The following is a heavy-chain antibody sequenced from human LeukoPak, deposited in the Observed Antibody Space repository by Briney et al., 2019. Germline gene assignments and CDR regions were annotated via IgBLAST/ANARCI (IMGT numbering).Heavy chain of an antibody. D-gene: IGHD2-21*01. CDR3: AKDKGPYCGGDCSPFPD. V-gene: IGHV3-30*02. J-gene: IGHJ4*02. CDR1: GFTFSSYD. CDR2: IRYDGSNK. Sequence: GGSLRLSCAASGFTFSSYDMHWVRQAPGKGLEWVAFIRYDGSNKYYADSVKGRFTISRDNSKNTLYLQMNSLRAEDTAVYYCAKDKGPYCGGDCSPFPDWGQGTLVTVSS.